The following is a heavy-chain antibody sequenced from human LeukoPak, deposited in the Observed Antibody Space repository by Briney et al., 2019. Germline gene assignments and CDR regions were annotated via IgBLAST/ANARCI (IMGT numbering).Heavy chain of an antibody. CDR1: GSSISSDD. CDR3: ARERGYSYGYQIDY. CDR2: IYYTGNT. J-gene: IGHJ4*02. D-gene: IGHD5-18*01. Sequence: SETLSLTCTVSGSSISSDDWSWIRQPPGKGLEWIGYIYYTGNTDYNPSLKSRLTISVDTPKNQVSLRLSSVTAADTAIYYCARERGYSYGYQIDYWGQGTLVTVSS. V-gene: IGHV4-59*01.